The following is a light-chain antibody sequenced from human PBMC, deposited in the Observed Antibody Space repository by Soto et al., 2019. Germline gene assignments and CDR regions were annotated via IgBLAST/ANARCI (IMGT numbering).Light chain of an antibody. CDR2: SNN. CDR3: AAWDDSLKVYV. CDR1: SPNIGSHN. V-gene: IGLV1-44*01. J-gene: IGLJ1*01. Sequence: QSVLTQAPSASGTPGQKVTISCSGSSPNIGSHNVRWYQQLPGTAPKLLIYSNNQRPSGVPDRVSGSKSGTSASLAISGRQSEDEADYYCAAWDDSLKVYVFGTGTKVTVL.